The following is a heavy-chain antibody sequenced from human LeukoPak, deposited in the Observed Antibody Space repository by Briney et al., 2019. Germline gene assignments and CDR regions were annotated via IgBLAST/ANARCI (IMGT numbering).Heavy chain of an antibody. D-gene: IGHD6-19*01. CDR1: GYTYTGYY. CDR2: INPNSGGT. J-gene: IGHJ4*02. CDR3: ARSGGWYPTYYFDY. V-gene: IGHV1-2*02. Sequence: ASVKVSCKSSGYTYTGYYMHWLRQAPGHGREWMGWINPNSGGTNYAQKFQGRVTMTRDTSISTAYMELSRLRSDDTAVYYCARSGGWYPTYYFDYWGQGTLVTVSS.